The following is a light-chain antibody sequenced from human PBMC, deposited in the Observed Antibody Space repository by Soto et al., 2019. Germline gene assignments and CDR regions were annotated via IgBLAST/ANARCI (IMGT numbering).Light chain of an antibody. CDR3: QKYSSAPPRT. CDR2: AAS. CDR1: QGIRYS. J-gene: IGKJ1*01. Sequence: DIQMTQSPSSLSASVGDRVTITCRASQGIRYSLAWYQQRPGKVPKLLIYAASTLQSGVPSRFSGSGSGTEFTLTISSLQPDDVATYYCQKYSSAPPRTFGQGTRVEIK. V-gene: IGKV1-27*01.